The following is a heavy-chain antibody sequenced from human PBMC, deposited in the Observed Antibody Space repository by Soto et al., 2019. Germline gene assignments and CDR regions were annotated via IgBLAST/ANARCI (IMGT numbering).Heavy chain of an antibody. J-gene: IGHJ4*02. CDR2: ISATGGST. V-gene: IGHV3-23*01. Sequence: EVQVLDSGGGLVQPGGSLRLSCAASGFTFNNYAMNWVRQAPGKGLEWVATISATGGSTYYADSVKGRFTISRDNSKNTLYLQMKDMRVEDMAVYYCAKDPLAGNLDYWGQGTQVSFPS. CDR3: AKDPLAGNLDY. CDR1: GFTFNNYA.